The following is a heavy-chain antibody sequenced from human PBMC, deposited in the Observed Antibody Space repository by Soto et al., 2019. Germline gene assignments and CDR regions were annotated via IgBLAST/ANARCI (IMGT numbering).Heavy chain of an antibody. CDR3: ARGTGTSNFAY. Sequence: QVQLVESGGGVVQPGRSLRLSCAASGFTFSSYGMHWVRQAPGKGLEWVAVIWSGGSNENYADSVKGRFTISRDNSKNVLSVQMNSMRAEETAVYYCARGTGTSNFAYWGQGSLVTVPS. D-gene: IGHD2-2*01. J-gene: IGHJ4*02. CDR1: GFTFSSYG. V-gene: IGHV3-33*01. CDR2: IWSGGSNE.